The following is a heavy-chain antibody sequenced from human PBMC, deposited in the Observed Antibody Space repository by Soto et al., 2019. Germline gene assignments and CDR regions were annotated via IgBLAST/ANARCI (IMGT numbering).Heavy chain of an antibody. CDR1: GGSISSSSYY. J-gene: IGHJ3*02. D-gene: IGHD2-15*01. V-gene: IGHV4-39*01. Sequence: PSETLSLTCTVSGGSISSSSYYWGWIRQPPGKGLEWIGSIYYSGSTYYNPSLKSRVTISVDTSKNQFSLKLSSVTAADTAVYYCARRQRTHAFDIWAQGTMVTVSS. CDR2: IYYSGST. CDR3: ARRQRTHAFDI.